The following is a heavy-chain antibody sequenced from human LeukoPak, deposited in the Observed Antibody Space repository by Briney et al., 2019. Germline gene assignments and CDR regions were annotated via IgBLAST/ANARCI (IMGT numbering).Heavy chain of an antibody. J-gene: IGHJ4*02. V-gene: IGHV6-1*01. CDR1: GDSVSSNSAA. CDR2: TYYYSKWYY. Sequence: SQTLSRNCAIYGDSVSSNSAAWNWFRQSPSRGLEWLGRTYYYSKWYYEYAASVKSRASISADTYKNHVTLQLNSVTPEDTAGYYCARRRYRGYEGFFDYWGQGTLVTVSS. CDR3: ARRRYRGYEGFFDY. D-gene: IGHD5-12*01.